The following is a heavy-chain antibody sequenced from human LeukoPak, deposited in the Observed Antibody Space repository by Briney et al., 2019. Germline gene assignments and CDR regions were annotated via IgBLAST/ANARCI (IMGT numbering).Heavy chain of an antibody. Sequence: SETLSLTCTVSGDSISGYYWSWIRQPPGKGLEWIGYIYYSGSTNYNPSLKSRVTISVDTSKNQFSLKLSSVTAADTAVYYCATMVQGVHTYFGSWGQGNLVAVSS. J-gene: IGHJ4*02. CDR1: GDSISGYY. CDR3: ATMVQGVHTYFGS. CDR2: IYYSGST. D-gene: IGHD3-10*01. V-gene: IGHV4-59*01.